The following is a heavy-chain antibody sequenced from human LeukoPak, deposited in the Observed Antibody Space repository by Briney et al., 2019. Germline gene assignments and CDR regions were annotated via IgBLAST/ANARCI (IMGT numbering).Heavy chain of an antibody. Sequence: GESLKISCKGSGYSFTSYWISRVRQMPGKGLEWLGIIYPGDSDTRYSPSFQGQVTISADKSISTAYLQWSSLKASDTAMYYCARRRVLGFTSYFDYWGQGTLVTVSS. J-gene: IGHJ4*02. CDR2: IYPGDSDT. D-gene: IGHD5-12*01. CDR3: ARRRVLGFTSYFDY. V-gene: IGHV5-51*01. CDR1: GYSFTSYW.